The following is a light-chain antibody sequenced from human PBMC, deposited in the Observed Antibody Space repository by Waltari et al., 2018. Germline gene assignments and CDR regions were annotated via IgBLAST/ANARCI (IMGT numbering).Light chain of an antibody. CDR3: SSYTNTSPYVL. J-gene: IGLJ2*01. CDR2: DVG. Sequence: HSALTQPASVSGSPGQSISISCTGTSSDVGSYSHVSWYQQQPGTAPKLMVYDVGFRPSGVSDRFSGSKSGNTASLTISGLQAEDEATYYCSSYTNTSPYVLFGGGTKLTVL. CDR1: SSDVGSYSH. V-gene: IGLV2-14*03.